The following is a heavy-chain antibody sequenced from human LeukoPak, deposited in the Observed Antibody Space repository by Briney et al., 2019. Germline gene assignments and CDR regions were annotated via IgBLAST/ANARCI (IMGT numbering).Heavy chain of an antibody. CDR3: ARSEYQLPNFQH. V-gene: IGHV4-31*03. J-gene: IGHJ1*01. CDR1: GGSISSGGYY. D-gene: IGHD2-2*01. CDR2: IYYSGST. Sequence: SQTLSLTCTVSGGSISSGGYYWSWIRQHPGKGLEWIGYIYYSGSTYYNPSLKSRVTISVDTSKNQFSLKLSSVTAADTAVYYCARSEYQLPNFQHWGQGTLVTVSS.